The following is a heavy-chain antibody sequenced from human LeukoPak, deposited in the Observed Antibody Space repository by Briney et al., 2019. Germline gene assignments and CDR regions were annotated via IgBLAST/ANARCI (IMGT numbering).Heavy chain of an antibody. CDR2: ISYDGSNK. CDR3: ARVVRRDGYNFFDY. Sequence: GGSLILSCAASGFTFSSYAMHWVRQAPGKGLEWVAVISYDGSNKYYADSVKGRFTISRDNSKNTLYLQMNSLRAEDTAVYYCARVVRRDGYNFFDYWGQGTLVTVSS. V-gene: IGHV3-30*01. CDR1: GFTFSSYA. J-gene: IGHJ4*02. D-gene: IGHD5-24*01.